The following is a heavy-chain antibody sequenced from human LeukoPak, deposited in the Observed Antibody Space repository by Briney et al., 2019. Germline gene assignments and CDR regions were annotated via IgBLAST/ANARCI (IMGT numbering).Heavy chain of an antibody. Sequence: PSETLSLTCTVSGGSISSYYWSWIRQHPGKGLEWIGYIYYSGSTYYNPSLKSRVTISVDTSKNQFSLKLSSVTAADTAVYYCARYGGGSSLPYYFDYWGQGTLVTVSS. D-gene: IGHD2-15*01. V-gene: IGHV4-59*06. CDR3: ARYGGGSSLPYYFDY. J-gene: IGHJ4*02. CDR2: IYYSGST. CDR1: GGSISSYY.